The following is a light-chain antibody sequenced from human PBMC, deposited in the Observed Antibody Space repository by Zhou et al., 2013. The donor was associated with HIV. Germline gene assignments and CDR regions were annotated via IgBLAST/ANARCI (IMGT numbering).Light chain of an antibody. V-gene: IGKV1D-16*01. Sequence: DVQMTQSPSSLSASVGDRVTITCRASQGISSWLAWYQQKPEKAPKSLIYAASSLQSGVPSRFSGSGSGTDFTLKISRVEAEDVGVYYCMQALQTAGSFGQGTKLEIK. CDR1: QGISSW. J-gene: IGKJ2*03. CDR2: AAS. CDR3: MQALQTAGS.